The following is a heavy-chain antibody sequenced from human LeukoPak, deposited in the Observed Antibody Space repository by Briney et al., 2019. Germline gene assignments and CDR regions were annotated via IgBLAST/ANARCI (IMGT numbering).Heavy chain of an antibody. V-gene: IGHV3-49*03. CDR2: IRSKAYGGTT. J-gene: IGHJ6*02. CDR3: IRVDQRSQDYYYGMDV. CDR1: GFTFGDYA. Sequence: GGSLRLSCTASGFTFGDYAMSWFRQAPGKGLEWVGFIRSKAYGGTTEYAASVKGRFTISRDDSKSIAYLQMNSLKTEDTAVYYCIRVDQRSQDYYYGMDVWGQGTTVTVSS. D-gene: IGHD5-24*01.